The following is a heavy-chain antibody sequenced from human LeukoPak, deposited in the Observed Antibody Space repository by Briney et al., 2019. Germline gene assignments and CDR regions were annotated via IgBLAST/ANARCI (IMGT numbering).Heavy chain of an antibody. V-gene: IGHV3-11*01. CDR2: ISSNDSTI. CDR1: VFTFSDYY. J-gene: IGHJ4*02. CDR3: ARDLSHGSGSPFDY. Sequence: GGSLRLSCAASVFTFSDYYMSWIRQAPGKGLEWVSYISSNDSTIYYTDSVKGRFTISRDNAKNSLYLQMNSLRAEDTAVYYCARDLSHGSGSPFDYWGQGTLVTVSS. D-gene: IGHD3-10*01.